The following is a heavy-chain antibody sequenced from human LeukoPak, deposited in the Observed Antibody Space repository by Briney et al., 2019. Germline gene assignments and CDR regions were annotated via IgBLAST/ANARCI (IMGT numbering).Heavy chain of an antibody. V-gene: IGHV3-7*01. CDR3: TKGGLRDPDY. CDR2: INPDGGNQ. Sequence: GGSLRLSCDASGFTFMTAWMSWVRQAPGKRLEWVAIINPDGGNQYYVDSVTGRLTISRDNTKKSLYLQMDSLRAVDTAVYYCTKGGLRDPDYWGPGTLVIVSS. CDR1: GFTFMTAW. J-gene: IGHJ4*02. D-gene: IGHD2-21*02.